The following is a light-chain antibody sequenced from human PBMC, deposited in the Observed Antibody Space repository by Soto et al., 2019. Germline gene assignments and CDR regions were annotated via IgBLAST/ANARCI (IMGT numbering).Light chain of an antibody. Sequence: DIQMTQSPSSLSASVGVTVTMTCRASQSIALSVNWYQQKPGKAPKLLIYVAFTLESGVPSRFSGSGSGTEFTLTIRSLQPEDFATYYCQQSFRSPITFGQGTRLEIK. CDR2: VAF. V-gene: IGKV1-39*01. CDR3: QQSFRSPIT. CDR1: QSIALS. J-gene: IGKJ5*01.